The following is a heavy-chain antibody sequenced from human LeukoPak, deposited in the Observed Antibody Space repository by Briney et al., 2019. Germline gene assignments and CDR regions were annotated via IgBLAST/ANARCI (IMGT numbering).Heavy chain of an antibody. CDR3: AIGEGLGELSSSFDF. CDR1: TFTFSTYA. D-gene: IGHD3-16*02. Sequence: GGSLRLSCTIFTFTFSTYAMHWVRQAPGKGLEWVAVTSSDGSNKHYAESVKGRFTISRDNSMNTLYLQMNSLGPDDTAVYYCAIGEGLGELSSSFDFWGQGTLVTVSS. CDR2: TSSDGSNK. J-gene: IGHJ4*02. V-gene: IGHV3-30-3*01.